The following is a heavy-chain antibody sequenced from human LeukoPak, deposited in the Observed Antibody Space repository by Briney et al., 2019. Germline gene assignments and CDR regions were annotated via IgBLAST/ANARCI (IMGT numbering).Heavy chain of an antibody. CDR2: IYPGDSDT. V-gene: IGHV5-51*01. CDR1: GYSFTNFW. D-gene: IGHD6-13*01. Sequence: GESLWISCQTSGYSFTNFWIGWVRQMPGKGLEWMGIIYPGDSDTRYSPSFQGQVTISADKSISTAYLQWSSLKASDTAMYYCARSTGYSSSWSLDYWGQGTLVTVSS. J-gene: IGHJ4*02. CDR3: ARSTGYSSSWSLDY.